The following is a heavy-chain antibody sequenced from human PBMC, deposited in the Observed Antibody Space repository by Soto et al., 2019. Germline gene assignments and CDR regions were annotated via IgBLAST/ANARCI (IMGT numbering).Heavy chain of an antibody. D-gene: IGHD1-7*01. Sequence: EVKLLESGGGLVQPGGSLRLSCTASGFTFSTYSMSWVRQAPGRGPEWVSHITASEGTTYYADSVKGRFTISRDSSRNTLYLQMNKLRAEDMALYYCAKCMQVYWNYDDFHIWGQGTMVNVSS. J-gene: IGHJ3*02. V-gene: IGHV3-23*01. CDR3: AKCMQVYWNYDDFHI. CDR1: GFTFSTYS. CDR2: ITASEGTT.